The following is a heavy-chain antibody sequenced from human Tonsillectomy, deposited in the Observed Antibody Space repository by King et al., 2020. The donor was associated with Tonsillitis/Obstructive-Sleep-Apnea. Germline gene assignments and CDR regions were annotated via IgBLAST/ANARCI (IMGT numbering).Heavy chain of an antibody. V-gene: IGHV3-64D*06. D-gene: IGHD3-10*01. CDR2: INTNGDGT. CDR3: VRKTEIGSNNWYFDL. CDR1: GFTFTNHA. Sequence: VQLVESGGGLVQPGGCLRISCSASGFTFTNHAMHWVRQAPGRGLEYVSAINTNGDGTYYADSVKGRFTITRDNSKNTLFLQLSSLSAEDTAVYYCVRKTEIGSNNWYFDLWGRDTLVTVSS. J-gene: IGHJ2*01.